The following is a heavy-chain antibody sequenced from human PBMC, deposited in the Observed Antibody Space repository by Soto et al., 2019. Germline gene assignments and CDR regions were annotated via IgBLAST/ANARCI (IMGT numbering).Heavy chain of an antibody. CDR1: GFTFSSYW. D-gene: IGHD6-13*01. Sequence: EVQLVESGGGLVQPGESLRLSCAASGFTFSSYWMHWVRQAPGKGLVWVSRINSDGSRTNYADSVKGRFTVSRDNAKXXXXXXXXXXXXXXXXXXXCXXVLTGSWNWFDPWGQGTLVTVSS. J-gene: IGHJ5*02. V-gene: IGHV3-74*01. CDR3: XXVLTGSWNWFDP. CDR2: INSDGSRT.